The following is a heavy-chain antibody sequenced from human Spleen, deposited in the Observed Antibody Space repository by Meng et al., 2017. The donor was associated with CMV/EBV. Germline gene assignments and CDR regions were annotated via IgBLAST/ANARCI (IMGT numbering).Heavy chain of an antibody. Sequence: GGSLRLSCAASGFTFDDYTMHWVRQGPGKGLDWVSLITWDGRSTYYADSVKGRFTISRDNSKNSLYLQMNSLTTEDTALYYCAKDIYGSGDYTMDVWGQGTTVTVSS. V-gene: IGHV3-43*01. D-gene: IGHD3-10*01. CDR1: GFTFDDYT. CDR3: AKDIYGSGDYTMDV. CDR2: ITWDGRST. J-gene: IGHJ6*02.